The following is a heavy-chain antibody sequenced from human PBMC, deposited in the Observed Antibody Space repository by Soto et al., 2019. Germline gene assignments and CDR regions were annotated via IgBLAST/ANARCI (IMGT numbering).Heavy chain of an antibody. V-gene: IGHV1-69*02. Sequence: QVHLVQSGAEVKKPGSSVKVSCKASGGTFSTYTLIWVRQAPGQGLEWMGRIIPFLSITNSAQKFQDRVAITADKSTSTAYVELSCLRSDDTAIYYRTFGIWSAETFDIWGQGTMVTVSS. J-gene: IGHJ3*02. CDR2: IIPFLSIT. CDR3: TFGIWSAETFDI. D-gene: IGHD6-13*01. CDR1: GGTFSTYT.